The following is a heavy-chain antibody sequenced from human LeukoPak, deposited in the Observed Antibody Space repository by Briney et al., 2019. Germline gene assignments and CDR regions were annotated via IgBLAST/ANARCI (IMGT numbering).Heavy chain of an antibody. V-gene: IGHV4-39*02. CDR2: LHHTGSA. Sequence: SETLSLTCTVSGGSISNSDYLWGWVRQAPGKGLEWIGSLHHTGSAFYHPSLESRASVSADTSRNHFSLKLTSATAADTSVYFCARVVVTGAFSSWFDPWGQGILVSVSS. D-gene: IGHD2-15*01. CDR1: GGSISNSDYL. J-gene: IGHJ5*02. CDR3: ARVVVTGAFSSWFDP.